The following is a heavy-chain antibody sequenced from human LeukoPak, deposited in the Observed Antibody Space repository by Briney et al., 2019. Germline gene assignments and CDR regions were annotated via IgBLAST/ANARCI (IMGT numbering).Heavy chain of an antibody. CDR3: ARGSGSSSWLDP. CDR1: GYNFNNHW. CDR2: IYPGDSDT. V-gene: IGHV5-51*01. J-gene: IGHJ5*02. D-gene: IGHD3-10*01. Sequence: GESLKISCRGSGYNFNNHWIGWVRQIPGKGLEWMGLIYPGDSDTKYSPSFEGQVTMSVDKSISAAFLQWSSLKASDTAIYYCARGSGSSSWLDPWGQGTLVTVSS.